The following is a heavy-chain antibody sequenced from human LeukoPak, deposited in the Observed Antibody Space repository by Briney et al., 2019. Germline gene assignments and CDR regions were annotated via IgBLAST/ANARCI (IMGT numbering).Heavy chain of an antibody. J-gene: IGHJ4*02. V-gene: IGHV1-69*13. CDR3: ARKRDGYNSVDFDY. Sequence: GASVKVSCKASGGTFSSYAISWVRQAPGQGFEWMGGIIPIFGTANYAQKFQGRVTITADESTSTAYMELSSLRSEDTAVYYCARKRDGYNSVDFDYWGQGTLVTVSS. D-gene: IGHD5-24*01. CDR1: GGTFSSYA. CDR2: IIPIFGTA.